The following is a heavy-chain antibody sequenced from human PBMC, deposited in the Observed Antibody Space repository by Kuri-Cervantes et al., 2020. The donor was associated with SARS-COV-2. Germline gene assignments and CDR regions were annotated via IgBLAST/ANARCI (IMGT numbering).Heavy chain of an antibody. CDR2: ISGSGGST. CDR3: AKDDTGDYGPTYFDY. J-gene: IGHJ4*02. D-gene: IGHD4-17*01. V-gene: IGHV3-23*01. Sequence: GGSLRLSCAASGFTFSSYAMSWVRQAPGKGLEWVSAISGSGGSTYYADSVKGRFTISRDNSKNTLYLQMNSQRAEDTAVYYCAKDDTGDYGPTYFDYWGQGTLVTVSS. CDR1: GFTFSSYA.